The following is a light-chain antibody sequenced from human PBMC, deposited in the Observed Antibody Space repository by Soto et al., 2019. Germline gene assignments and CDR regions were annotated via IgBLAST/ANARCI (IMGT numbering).Light chain of an antibody. CDR2: DAS. CDR3: QQYDNLPLT. J-gene: IGKJ4*02. CDR1: QDISSY. V-gene: IGKV1-33*01. Sequence: DIQLTQSQSYLSASVRARVTITGQASQDISSYLNWYQQKPGKAPKLLIYDASNLETGVPSRFSGSGSGTDFTFTISSLQPEDIATYYCQQYDNLPLTFGGGTKVDIK.